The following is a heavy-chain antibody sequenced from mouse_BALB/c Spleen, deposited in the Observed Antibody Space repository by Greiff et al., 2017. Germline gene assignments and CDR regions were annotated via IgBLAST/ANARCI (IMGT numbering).Heavy chain of an antibody. CDR3: ARDYYGSAPGFDV. Sequence: DVMLVESGGGLVKPGGSLKLSCAASGFTFSSYAMSWVRQSPEKRLEWVAEISSGGSYTYYPDTVTGRFTISRDNAKNTLYLEMSSLRSEDTAMYYCARDYYGSAPGFDVWGAGTTVTVSS. CDR1: GFTFSSYA. CDR2: ISSGGSYT. V-gene: IGHV5-9-4*01. J-gene: IGHJ1*01. D-gene: IGHD1-1*01.